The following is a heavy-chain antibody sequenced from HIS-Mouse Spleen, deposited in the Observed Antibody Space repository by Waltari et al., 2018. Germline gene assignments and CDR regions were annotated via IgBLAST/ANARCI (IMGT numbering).Heavy chain of an antibody. CDR2: IYYSGST. CDR3: ARAYYYGSGSYYKGYFDY. D-gene: IGHD3-10*01. CDR1: GGSISSSSYY. V-gene: IGHV4-39*07. Sequence: QLQLQESGPGLVKPSETLSLTCTVSGGSISSSSYYWGGTRQPPGKGLEWIGSIYYSGSTYYNPSLKSRVTISVDKSKNQFSLKLSSVTAADTAVYYCARAYYYGSGSYYKGYFDYWGQGTLVTVSS. J-gene: IGHJ4*02.